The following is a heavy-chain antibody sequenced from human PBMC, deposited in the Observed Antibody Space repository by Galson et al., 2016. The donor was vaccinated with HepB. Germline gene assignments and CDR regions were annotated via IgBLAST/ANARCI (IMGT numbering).Heavy chain of an antibody. J-gene: IGHJ4*02. D-gene: IGHD2-15*01. CDR3: TLGYHCSGPSCYRTFDY. CDR1: GFSFSGHY. CDR2: IRLQPHSYSP. V-gene: IGHV3-72*01. Sequence: SLRLSCAASGFSFSGHYMDWVRQAPGKGLEWVGRIRLQPHSYSPEYAASVKGRFTISRDDSKTAQYLQMDSLRTEDTAVYYCTLGYHCSGPSCYRTFDYWGQGALVTVSS.